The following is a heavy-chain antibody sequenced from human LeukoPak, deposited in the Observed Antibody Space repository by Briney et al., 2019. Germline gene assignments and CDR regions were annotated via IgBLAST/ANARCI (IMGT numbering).Heavy chain of an antibody. CDR3: ARVSYLGYSYGFRSGRGGIYFDY. CDR2: INHSGST. Sequence: PSETLSLTCAVYGGSFSGYYWSWIRQPPGKGLEWIGEINHSGSTNYNPSLKSRVTISVDTSKNQFSLKLSSVTAADTAVYYCARVSYLGYSYGFRSGRGGIYFDYWGQGTLVTVSS. D-gene: IGHD5-18*01. J-gene: IGHJ4*02. V-gene: IGHV4-34*01. CDR1: GGSFSGYY.